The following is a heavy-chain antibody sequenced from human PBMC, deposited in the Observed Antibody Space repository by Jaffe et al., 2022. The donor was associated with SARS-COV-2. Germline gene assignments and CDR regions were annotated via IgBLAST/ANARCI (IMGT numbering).Heavy chain of an antibody. V-gene: IGHV3-30*18. Sequence: QVPLVESGGGVVQPGRSLRLSCTASGFTFSDYNMHWVRQAPGKGLEWVTLISYDGRNEYYADSVKGRFTISRDNSKSTLYLQMNSLRVEDTAVYYCANDRYYAEYGDQTGLEYWGQGTLVTVSP. D-gene: IGHD4-17*01. J-gene: IGHJ4*02. CDR2: ISYDGRNE. CDR1: GFTFSDYN. CDR3: ANDRYYAEYGDQTGLEY.